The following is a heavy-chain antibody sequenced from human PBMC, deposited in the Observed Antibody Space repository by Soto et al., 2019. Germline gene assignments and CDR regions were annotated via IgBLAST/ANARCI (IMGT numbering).Heavy chain of an antibody. CDR3: ARNGRTGTLYYSGMDV. J-gene: IGHJ6*02. Sequence: QVQLVQSGAEVKKPGSSVKVSCKASGGTFSSYAISWVRQAPGQGLEWMGGIIPIFGTANYAQKFQGRVTITAXEXTCXAYMELSSLRSEDTAVYYCARNGRTGTLYYSGMDVWGQGTTVTVSS. CDR1: GGTFSSYA. CDR2: IIPIFGTA. D-gene: IGHD1-1*01. V-gene: IGHV1-69*12.